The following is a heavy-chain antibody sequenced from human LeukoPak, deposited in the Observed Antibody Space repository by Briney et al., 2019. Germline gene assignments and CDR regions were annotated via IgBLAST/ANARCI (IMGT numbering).Heavy chain of an antibody. J-gene: IGHJ4*02. V-gene: IGHV4-39*07. CDR3: ARALDYYGSGSPYADY. CDR1: GGSISSSSYY. D-gene: IGHD3-10*01. CDR2: IYYSGST. Sequence: SETLSLTCTVSGGSISSSSYYWGWIRQPPGKGLEWIGSIYYSGSTYYNPSLKSRVTISVDTSKNQFSLKLSSVTAADTAVYYCARALDYYGSGSPYADYWGQGTLVTVSS.